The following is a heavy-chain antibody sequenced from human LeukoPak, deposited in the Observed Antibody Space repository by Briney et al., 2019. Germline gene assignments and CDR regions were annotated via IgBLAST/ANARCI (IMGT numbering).Heavy chain of an antibody. D-gene: IGHD5-18*01. J-gene: IGHJ3*02. Sequence: GGSLRLSCAASGFSFSTYDFHWVRHATGKGLEWVSSIGQGGETFYSGSAKGRFTISRDNAKNSLYLQMNSLRAEDTALYYCAKDISMVTSAFDIWGQGTMVTVSS. CDR3: AKDISMVTSAFDI. CDR2: IGQGGET. V-gene: IGHV3-13*01. CDR1: GFSFSTYD.